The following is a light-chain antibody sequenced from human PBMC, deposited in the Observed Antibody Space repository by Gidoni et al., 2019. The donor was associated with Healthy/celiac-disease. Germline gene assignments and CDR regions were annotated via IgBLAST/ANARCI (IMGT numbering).Light chain of an antibody. Sequence: QSALTQPPSASGSPGQSVTISCTGTSSDVGGYNYVSWYQQHPGKAPKLMIYEVSKRPSCVPDRFSGSKSGNTASLTVSVLQAEDEAYYYCSSYAGSYRVFGGGTKLTVL. CDR1: SSDVGGYNY. J-gene: IGLJ2*01. V-gene: IGLV2-8*01. CDR2: EVS. CDR3: SSYAGSYRV.